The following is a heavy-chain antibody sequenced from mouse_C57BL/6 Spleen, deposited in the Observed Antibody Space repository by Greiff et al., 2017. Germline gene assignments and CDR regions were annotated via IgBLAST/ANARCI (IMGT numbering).Heavy chain of an antibody. CDR1: GYTFTDYE. CDR2: IDPETGGT. J-gene: IGHJ2*01. Sequence: VQLQQSGAELVRPGASVTLSCKASGYTFTDYEMHWVKQTPVHGLEWIGAIDPETGGTAYNQKFKGKAILTADKSSSTAYMELRSLTSEDSAVYYCTGGLTTVVPYFDYWGQGTTLTVSS. D-gene: IGHD1-1*01. CDR3: TGGLTTVVPYFDY. V-gene: IGHV1-15*01.